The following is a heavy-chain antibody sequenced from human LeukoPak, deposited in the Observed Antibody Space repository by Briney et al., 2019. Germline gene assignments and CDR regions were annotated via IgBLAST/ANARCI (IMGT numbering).Heavy chain of an antibody. CDR1: GFTFSSYG. J-gene: IGHJ4*02. CDR3: ARLMGTTVTTGYFDY. V-gene: IGHV3-30*02. Sequence: GGSLRLSCAASGFTFSSYGMHWVRQAPGKGLEWVAFIRYDGSNKYYADSVKGRFTISRDNSKNTLYLQMNSLRAEDTAVYYCARLMGTTVTTGYFDYWGQGTLVTVSS. D-gene: IGHD4-17*01. CDR2: IRYDGSNK.